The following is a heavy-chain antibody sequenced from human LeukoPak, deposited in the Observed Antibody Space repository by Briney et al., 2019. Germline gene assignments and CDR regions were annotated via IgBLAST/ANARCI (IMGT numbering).Heavy chain of an antibody. CDR3: AKGVRLGAITMIRGVRKTYYYYMDV. D-gene: IGHD3-10*01. J-gene: IGHJ6*03. V-gene: IGHV3-48*03. CDR2: ISSSGSTI. Sequence: PGGSLRLSCAASGFTFSSYEMNWVRQAPGKGLEWVSYISSSGSTIYYADSVKGRFTISRDNAKNSLYLQMNSLRVEDTAVYYCAKGVRLGAITMIRGVRKTYYYYMDVWGKGTTVTISS. CDR1: GFTFSSYE.